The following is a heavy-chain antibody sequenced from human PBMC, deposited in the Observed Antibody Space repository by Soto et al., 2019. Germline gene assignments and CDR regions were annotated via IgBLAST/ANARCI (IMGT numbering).Heavy chain of an antibody. Sequence: ASVKVSCKASGGTFSSYAISWVRQAPGQGLEWMGGIIPIFGTANYAQKFQGRVTITADESTSTAYMELSSLRSEDTAVYYCARNTGITGTQRAACDIWGKGTMITVSS. V-gene: IGHV1-69*13. CDR3: ARNTGITGTQRAACDI. CDR2: IIPIFGTA. D-gene: IGHD1-20*01. CDR1: GGTFSSYA. J-gene: IGHJ3*02.